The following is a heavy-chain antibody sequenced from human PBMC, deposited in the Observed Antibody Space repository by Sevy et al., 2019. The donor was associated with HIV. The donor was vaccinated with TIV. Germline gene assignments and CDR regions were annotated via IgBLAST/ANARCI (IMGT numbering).Heavy chain of an antibody. Sequence: GGSLRLSCAASGFSFTSSWMNWVRQAPGKGLEWVANINDDGSTRDYVDSVKGRFTISRDNAKNSLFLQMNSLRAEDTAVYFCAKDSYSKGDILGRGTMVTVSS. CDR1: GFSFTSSW. CDR3: AKDSYSKGDI. V-gene: IGHV3-7*01. CDR2: INDDGSTR. D-gene: IGHD4-4*01. J-gene: IGHJ3*02.